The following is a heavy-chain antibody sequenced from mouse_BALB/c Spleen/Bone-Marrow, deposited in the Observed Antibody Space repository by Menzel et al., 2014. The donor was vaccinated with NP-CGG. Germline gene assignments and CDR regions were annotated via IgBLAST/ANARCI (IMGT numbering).Heavy chain of an antibody. CDR1: GYTFSSYW. CDR3: ARGTYRYYFDY. CDR2: ILPGSGTT. J-gene: IGHJ2*01. Sequence: QVQLQQSGAELMKPGASVKISCKATGYTFSSYWIEWVKQRPGHGLEWIGEILPGSGTTNYNEKFKGKATFTADTSSNTDYMQLSSLTSEDSAVYYCARGTYRYYFDYWGQGTTLTVSS. D-gene: IGHD2-14*01. V-gene: IGHV1-9*01.